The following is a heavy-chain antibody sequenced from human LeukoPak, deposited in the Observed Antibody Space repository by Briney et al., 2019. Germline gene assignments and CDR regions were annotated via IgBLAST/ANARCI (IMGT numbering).Heavy chain of an antibody. CDR2: IYDTGST. Sequence: SETLSLTCTVSGGSISSYYWSWIRQPPGKGLEWIGYIYDTGSTNYNPSLKSRVTISVDTSKNQFSLKLSSVTAADTAVYYCARRAAATPDFDYWGQGTLVTVSS. D-gene: IGHD2-15*01. V-gene: IGHV4-59*01. J-gene: IGHJ4*02. CDR3: ARRAAATPDFDY. CDR1: GGSISSYY.